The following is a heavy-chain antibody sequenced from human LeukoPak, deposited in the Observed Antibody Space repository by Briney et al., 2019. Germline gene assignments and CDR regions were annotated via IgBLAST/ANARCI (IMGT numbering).Heavy chain of an antibody. Sequence: PGGSLRLSCAASGFTFSSYWMHWVRQAPGKGLVLVSRTNSDWSSTSYAASVQGRCTVSRDNAKNMLYLQMNSLRAEDTAVYYCASRGVRRDYYDSSGYIGDAFDIWGQGTMVTVSS. CDR1: GFTFSSYW. CDR3: ASRGVRRDYYDSSGYIGDAFDI. CDR2: TNSDWSST. V-gene: IGHV3-74*01. J-gene: IGHJ3*02. D-gene: IGHD3-22*01.